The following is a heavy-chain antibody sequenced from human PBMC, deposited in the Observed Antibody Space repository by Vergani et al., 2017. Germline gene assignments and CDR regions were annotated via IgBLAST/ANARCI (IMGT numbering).Heavy chain of an antibody. CDR3: ARAGHLNYYYYGMDV. Sequence: QVQLVQSGAEVKKPGASVKVSCKASGYTFTGYYMHWVRQAPGQGLEWMGIINPSGGSTGYAQKFQGRVTMTRDTSTSTVYMELSSLRSEDTAVYYCARAGHLNYYYYGMDVWGQGTTVTVSS. CDR2: INPSGGST. V-gene: IGHV1-46*03. CDR1: GYTFTGYY. J-gene: IGHJ6*02.